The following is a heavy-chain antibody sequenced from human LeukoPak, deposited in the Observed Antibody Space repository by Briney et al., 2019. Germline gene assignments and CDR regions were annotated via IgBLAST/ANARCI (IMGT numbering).Heavy chain of an antibody. V-gene: IGHV4-31*03. J-gene: IGHJ3*02. CDR2: IYYSGST. CDR1: TGSMRSSY. CDR3: ARAGYGDYEDAFDI. D-gene: IGHD4-17*01. Sequence: SETLSLTCSVSTGSMRSSYWSWIRQHPGKGLEWIGYIYYSGSTYYNPSLKSRVTISVDTSKNQFSLKLSSVTAADTAVYYCARAGYGDYEDAFDIWGQGTMVTVSS.